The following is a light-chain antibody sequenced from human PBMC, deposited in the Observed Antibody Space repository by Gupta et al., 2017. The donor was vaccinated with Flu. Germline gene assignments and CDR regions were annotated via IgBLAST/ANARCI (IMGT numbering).Light chain of an antibody. J-gene: IGKJ2*01. CDR1: QSVSSSY. Sequence: TLALSPGERDTLACRASQSVSSSYLAWYQQKPGQAPRLLIYGASSRATGIPDRFSGSGSGTDFTLTISRLEPEDFAVYYCQQYGSSPLYTFGQGTKLEIK. CDR3: QQYGSSPLYT. V-gene: IGKV3-20*01. CDR2: GAS.